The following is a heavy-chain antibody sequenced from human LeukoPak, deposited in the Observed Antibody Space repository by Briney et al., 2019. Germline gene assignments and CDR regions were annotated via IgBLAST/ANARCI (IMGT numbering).Heavy chain of an antibody. CDR2: IYYSGST. J-gene: IGHJ6*03. D-gene: IGHD7-27*01. CDR3: ATLTGAPYYYYYMDV. V-gene: IGHV4-59*01. Sequence: PSETLSLTCAVYGESFSGYYWNWIRQPPGKGLEWIGYIYYSGSTNYNPSLKSRVTISVDTSKNQFSLKLSSVTAADTAVYYCATLTGAPYYYYYMDVWGKGTTVTVSS. CDR1: GESFSGYY.